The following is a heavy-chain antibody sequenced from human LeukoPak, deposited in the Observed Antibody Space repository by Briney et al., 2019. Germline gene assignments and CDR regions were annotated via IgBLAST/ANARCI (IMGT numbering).Heavy chain of an antibody. CDR2: LSDSGGNT. V-gene: IGHV3-23*01. D-gene: IGHD4-11*01. J-gene: IGHJ4*02. Sequence: GGSLRLSCAASGFTFRSYAMTWVRQAPGKGLEWVSTLSDSGGNTYYADSVKGRFTISRDNSKNTLYLQMNSLRAEDTAVYYCAKGRLQYFDYWGQGTLVTVSS. CDR3: AKGRLQYFDY. CDR1: GFTFRSYA.